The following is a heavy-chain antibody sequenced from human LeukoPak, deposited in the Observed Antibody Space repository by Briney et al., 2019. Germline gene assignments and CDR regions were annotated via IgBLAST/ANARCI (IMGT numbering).Heavy chain of an antibody. CDR1: GYTFTDYY. CDR3: ARDSGMVRGTVDY. CDR2: LNPNSGDT. V-gene: IGHV1-2*02. D-gene: IGHD3-10*01. Sequence: GASVKVSCKASGYTFTDYYMHWVRQAPGQGLEWMGWLNPNSGDTNYAQKFQGRVTMTRDTSTSTVYMELSSLRSEDTAVYYCARDSGMVRGTVDYWGQGTLVTVSS. J-gene: IGHJ4*02.